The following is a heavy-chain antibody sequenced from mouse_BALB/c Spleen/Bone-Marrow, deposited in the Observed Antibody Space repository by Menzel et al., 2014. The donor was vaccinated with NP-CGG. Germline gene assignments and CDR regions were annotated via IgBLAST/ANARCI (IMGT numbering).Heavy chain of an antibody. V-gene: IGHV5-17*02. J-gene: IGHJ1*01. CDR3: TRGGNWDDFDV. CDR1: GFTFSSFG. CDR2: ISSGSSTI. D-gene: IGHD4-1*01. Sequence: EVKLVESGGGLVQPGGSRSLSCAASGFTFSSFGMHWVRQAPETGLEWVAYISSGSSTIFYADTVKGRFTSSRDNPKNTLCRQMTSRRSEDTAMYYCTRGGNWDDFDVWGAGTTVTVSS.